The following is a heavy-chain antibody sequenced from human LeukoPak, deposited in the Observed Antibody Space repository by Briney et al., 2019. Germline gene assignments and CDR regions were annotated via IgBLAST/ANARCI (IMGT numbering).Heavy chain of an antibody. CDR3: ASVVPAALNWFDP. D-gene: IGHD2-2*01. J-gene: IGHJ5*02. V-gene: IGHV4-30-2*01. Sequence: SQTLSLTCAVSGGSISSGGYSWSWIRQPPGKGLEWIGYIYHSGSTYYNPSLKSRVTISVDRSKNQFSLELSSVTAADTAVYYCASVVPAALNWFDPWGQGTLVTVSS. CDR2: IYHSGST. CDR1: GGSISSGGYS.